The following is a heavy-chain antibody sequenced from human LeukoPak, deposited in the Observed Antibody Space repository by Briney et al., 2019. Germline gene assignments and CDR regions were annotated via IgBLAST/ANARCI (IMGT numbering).Heavy chain of an antibody. J-gene: IGHJ6*03. CDR3: ARGRIWFGELGRYYYMDV. V-gene: IGHV4-34*01. CDR1: GGSFSGYY. Sequence: SETLSLTCAVYGGSFSGYYWSWIRQPPGKGLEWIGEINHSGSTNYNPSIKSRVTISVDTSKNQFSLKLGSVTAADTAVYYCARGRIWFGELGRYYYMDVWGKGTTVTVSS. CDR2: INHSGST. D-gene: IGHD3-10*01.